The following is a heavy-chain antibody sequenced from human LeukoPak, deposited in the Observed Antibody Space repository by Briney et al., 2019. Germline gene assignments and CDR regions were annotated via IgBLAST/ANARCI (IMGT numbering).Heavy chain of an antibody. Sequence: PSETLSLTCSVSGGSISSYSISNYYWNWIRQPAGKGLEWIGRIFTSGSTYYNPSLKSRVTMSLDTSKNQFSLKLSSVTAADTAVYYCAREMVTAIGRAFDYWGQGTLVTVS. J-gene: IGHJ4*02. D-gene: IGHD2-21*02. V-gene: IGHV4-61*02. CDR2: IFTSGST. CDR3: AREMVTAIGRAFDY. CDR1: GGSISSYSISNYY.